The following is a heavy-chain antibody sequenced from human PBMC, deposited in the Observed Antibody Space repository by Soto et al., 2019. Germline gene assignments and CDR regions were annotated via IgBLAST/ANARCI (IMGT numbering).Heavy chain of an antibody. CDR3: ARDGSGSYYNVWFDP. V-gene: IGHV4-31*03. Sequence: QVQLQESGPGLVKPSQTLSLTCTVSGGSISSGGYYWSWIRQHPGKGLEWIGYIYYSGSTYYNPYLKSRVTISVDTSKNQFSLKLSSVTAADTAVYYCARDGSGSYYNVWFDPWGQGTLVTVSS. D-gene: IGHD3-10*01. CDR1: GGSISSGGYY. CDR2: IYYSGST. J-gene: IGHJ5*02.